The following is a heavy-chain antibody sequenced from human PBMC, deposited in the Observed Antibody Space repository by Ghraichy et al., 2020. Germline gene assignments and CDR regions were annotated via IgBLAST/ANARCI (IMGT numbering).Heavy chain of an antibody. CDR1: GFTFSNYW. Sequence: GGSLRLSCAASGFTFSNYWMTWVRQAPGKGLEWVANIKRDGSEAHYVESVEGRFTISRDNAKSSLYLQMNSLRVEDAAVYYCTRDVSPYISTWFDAFDIWGQGTMVTVSS. CDR3: TRDVSPYISTWFDAFDI. D-gene: IGHD6-13*01. V-gene: IGHV3-7*01. J-gene: IGHJ3*02. CDR2: IKRDGSEA.